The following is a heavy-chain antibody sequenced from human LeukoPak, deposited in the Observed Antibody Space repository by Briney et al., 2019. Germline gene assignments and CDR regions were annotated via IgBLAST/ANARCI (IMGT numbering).Heavy chain of an antibody. Sequence: GGSLRLSCAASGFTFSSYAMSWVRQAPGKGLEWVSAISSSGGSTYYADSVKGRFTISRDNSKNTLYLQMNSLRAEDTAVYYCARVGLRGYFDYWGQGTLVTVSS. D-gene: IGHD5-12*01. V-gene: IGHV3-23*01. J-gene: IGHJ4*02. CDR2: ISSSGGST. CDR3: ARVGLRGYFDY. CDR1: GFTFSSYA.